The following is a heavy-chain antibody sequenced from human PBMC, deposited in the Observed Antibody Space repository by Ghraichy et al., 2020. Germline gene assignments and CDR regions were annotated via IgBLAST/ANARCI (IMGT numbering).Heavy chain of an antibody. V-gene: IGHV4-39*01. Sequence: SQTLSLTCTVSGGSISSSSNYWGWIRQPPGKGLEWIGSVYYSGSTYYNPSLKSRVTISVDTSKKQFSLKLSSVTAADTAVYYCARLSANDAFDIWGQGAMVTVSS. CDR1: GGSISSSSNY. CDR3: ARLSANDAFDI. CDR2: VYYSGST. J-gene: IGHJ3*02.